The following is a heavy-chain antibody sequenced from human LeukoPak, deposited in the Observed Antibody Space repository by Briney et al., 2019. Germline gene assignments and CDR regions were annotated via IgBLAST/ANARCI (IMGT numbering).Heavy chain of an antibody. CDR3: AMRGRLAAAFDY. V-gene: IGHV4-61*02. D-gene: IGHD6-13*01. CDR1: VGSISSASYY. J-gene: IGHJ4*02. CDR2: IYTSGST. Sequence: SQTLSLTCTVSVGSISSASYYSSWIRHPAGKGLEWIGRIYTSGSTNYNPSLKSRVTISVDTSKNQFSLKLSSVTAADTVVYCCAMRGRLAAAFDYWGQGTLVTVSS.